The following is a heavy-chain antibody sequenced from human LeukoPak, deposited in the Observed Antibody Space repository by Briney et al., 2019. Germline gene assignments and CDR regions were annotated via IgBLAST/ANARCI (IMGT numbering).Heavy chain of an antibody. V-gene: IGHV1-18*01. J-gene: IGHJ5*02. D-gene: IGHD4-17*01. CDR1: GYTFTSYG. CDR3: ASGAYGDYNWLDP. Sequence: ASVKVSCKASGYTFTSYGISWVRQAPGQGLEWMGWISAYNGNTNYAQKLQGRVTMTTDTSTNIAYMELSSLRSEDTAVYYCASGAYGDYNWLDPWGQGTLVTVSS. CDR2: ISAYNGNT.